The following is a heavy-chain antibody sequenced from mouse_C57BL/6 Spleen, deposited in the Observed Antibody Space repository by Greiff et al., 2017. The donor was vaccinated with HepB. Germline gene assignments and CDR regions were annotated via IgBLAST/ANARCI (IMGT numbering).Heavy chain of an antibody. CDR3: ERHVDGSYYFDY. D-gene: IGHD2-3*01. V-gene: IGHV1-62-2*01. Sequence: QVQLQQSGAELVKPGASVKLSCTASGYTFTEYTIHWVKQRSGQGLEWIGWVYPGSGSIKYNEKFKDKATLTADKSYSTVYMELSRLTSEDSAVYFCERHVDGSYYFDYWGQGTTLTVSS. J-gene: IGHJ2*01. CDR1: GYTFTEYT. CDR2: VYPGSGSI.